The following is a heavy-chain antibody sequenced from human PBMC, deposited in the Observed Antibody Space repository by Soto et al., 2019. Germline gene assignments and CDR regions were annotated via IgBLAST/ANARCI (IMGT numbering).Heavy chain of an antibody. D-gene: IGHD6-19*01. CDR2: IYYSGST. V-gene: IGHV4-59*08. Sequence: PSETLSLTCTVSGGSISSYYWSWIRQPPGKGLEWIGYIYYSGSTNYNPSLKSRVTISVDTSKNQFSLKLSSVTAADTAVYYCARHRDSSGRAYNWFDPWGQGTLVTVSS. CDR1: GGSISSYY. J-gene: IGHJ5*02. CDR3: ARHRDSSGRAYNWFDP.